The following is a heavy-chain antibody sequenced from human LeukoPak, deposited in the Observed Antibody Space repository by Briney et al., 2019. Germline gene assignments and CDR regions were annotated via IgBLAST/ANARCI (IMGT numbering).Heavy chain of an antibody. CDR2: IYTSGST. V-gene: IGHV4-61*02. CDR1: GGSISSGSYS. CDR3: ARAEWELDDAFDI. J-gene: IGHJ3*02. Sequence: SETLSLTCTVSGGSISSGSYSWNWIRQPGGKGLEWIVRIYTSGSTNYNPSLKSRLTITVNTSKNQFSLKLSSVTAADTAVYYCARAEWELDDAFDIWGQGTMVTVSS. D-gene: IGHD1-26*01.